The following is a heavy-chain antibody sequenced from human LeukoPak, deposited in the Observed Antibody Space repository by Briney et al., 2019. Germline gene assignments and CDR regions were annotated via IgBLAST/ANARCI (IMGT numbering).Heavy chain of an antibody. D-gene: IGHD6-13*01. CDR2: LYTSGST. CDR1: GYSISRDYY. CDR3: ARTRSSTWHLLDY. V-gene: IGHV4-4*07. Sequence: SETLSLTCTVSGYSISRDYYWGWIRQPAGKGLEWIGRLYTSGSTNYNPSLESRVTISVDTSKNQFSLKLTSVTAADTAVYYCARTRSSTWHLLDYWGQGTLVTVSS. J-gene: IGHJ4*02.